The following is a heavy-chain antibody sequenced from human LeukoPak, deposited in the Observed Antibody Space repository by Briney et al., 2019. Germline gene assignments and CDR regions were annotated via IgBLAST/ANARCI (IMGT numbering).Heavy chain of an antibody. CDR3: ARGPELERFDY. D-gene: IGHD1-1*01. J-gene: IGHJ4*02. CDR2: IIPMFGTA. CDR1: GGTFSSYA. Sequence: SVKVSCKASGGTFSSYAISWVRQAPGQGLEWMKGIIPMFGTANYAQKFQGRVTITTDESTSTAYMELSSLRSEDTAVYYCARGPELERFDYRGQGTLVTVSS. V-gene: IGHV1-69*05.